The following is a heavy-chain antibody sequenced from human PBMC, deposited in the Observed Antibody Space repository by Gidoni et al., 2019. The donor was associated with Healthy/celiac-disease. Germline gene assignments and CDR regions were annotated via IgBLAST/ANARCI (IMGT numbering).Heavy chain of an antibody. Sequence: VQLVESVGGLVQPGGSLSLSCAASGFTFRTAWMIWVRQAPGKGLEWVGRIKSKTDGGTTDYAAPVKGRFTISRDDSKNTLYLQMNSLKTEDTAVYYCTTGYYDYVWGSYRSALDYWGQGTLVTVSS. CDR2: IKSKTDGGTT. CDR3: TTGYYDYVWGSYRSALDY. D-gene: IGHD3-16*02. CDR1: GFTFRTAW. V-gene: IGHV3-15*01. J-gene: IGHJ4*02.